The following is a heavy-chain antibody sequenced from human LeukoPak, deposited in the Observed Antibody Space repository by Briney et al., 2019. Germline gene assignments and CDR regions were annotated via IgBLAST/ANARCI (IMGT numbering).Heavy chain of an antibody. V-gene: IGHV2-5*01. CDR2: IYWNDDK. D-gene: IGHD3-9*01. CDR1: GFSLSTSGGG. J-gene: IGHJ4*02. Sequence: SGPTLVKPTQTLTLTCTFSGFSLSTSGGGVGWIRQPPGKALEWLALIYWNDDKRYSPSLKSRLTITKDTSKNQVVLTMTNMDPVDTATYYCARDYDILTGYSDHFDYWGQGTLVTVSS. CDR3: ARDYDILTGYSDHFDY.